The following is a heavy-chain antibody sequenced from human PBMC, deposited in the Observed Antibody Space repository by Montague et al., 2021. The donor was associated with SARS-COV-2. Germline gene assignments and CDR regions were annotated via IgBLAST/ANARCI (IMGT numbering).Heavy chain of an antibody. CDR1: GFTFDDYA. CDR2: ISGDGGST. CDR3: AKVGGHPETYYDFWSGYLRGYYYYYYMDV. Sequence: SVRLSCAASGFTFDDYALHLVRQAPGKGLEWVSLISGDGGSTYYSDSVKGRFTISRDNSKNSLYLQMNSLRTEDTALYYCAKVGGHPETYYDFWSGYLRGYYYYYYMDVWGKGTTVTVSS. D-gene: IGHD3-3*01. V-gene: IGHV3-43*02. J-gene: IGHJ6*03.